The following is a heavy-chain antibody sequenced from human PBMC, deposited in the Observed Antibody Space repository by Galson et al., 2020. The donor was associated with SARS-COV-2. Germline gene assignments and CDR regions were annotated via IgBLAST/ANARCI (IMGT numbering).Heavy chain of an antibody. CDR1: GGSISSRRYY. CDR3: AILGYCTTTSCYTIAVSGTPGDY. CDR2: IYYSGTP. Sequence: ETSETLSLTCTVSGGSISSRRYYWGWIRQPPGKGLESIGSIYYSGTPYYNPSLKSRVTISIDMSKNQFSLKLTSVTAADTAVYYCAILGYCTTTSCYTIAVSGTPGDYWGQGMLVTVSS. V-gene: IGHV4-39*01. D-gene: IGHD2-2*02. J-gene: IGHJ4*02.